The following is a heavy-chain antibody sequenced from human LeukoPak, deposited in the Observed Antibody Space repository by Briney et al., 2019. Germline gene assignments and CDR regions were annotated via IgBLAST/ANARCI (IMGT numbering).Heavy chain of an antibody. J-gene: IGHJ4*02. V-gene: IGHV3-7*01. CDR3: ARPTSGSYYFIFPFGY. CDR1: GFTFSSYW. CDR2: IKQDGSEK. D-gene: IGHD1-26*01. Sequence: GGSLRLSCAASGFTFSSYWMSWVRQAPGKGLEWVANIKQDGSEKYYVDSVKGRFTISRDNSKNTLYLQMNSLRAEDTAVYYCARPTSGSYYFIFPFGYWGQGTLVTVSS.